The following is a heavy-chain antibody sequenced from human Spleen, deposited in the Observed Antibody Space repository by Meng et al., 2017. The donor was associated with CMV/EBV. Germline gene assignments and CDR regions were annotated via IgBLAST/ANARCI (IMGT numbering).Heavy chain of an antibody. V-gene: IGHV3-23*01. D-gene: IGHD3-10*01. CDR1: GFTFSDHA. J-gene: IGHJ4*02. CDR3: AKDNGYGGSYFDY. Sequence: GESLKISCAASGFTFSDHAMHWVRQAPGKGLEWVSAISGSGSSTYYADSVTGRFTISRDNSKNTLYLQMNSLRAEDTAVYYCAKDNGYGGSYFDYWGQGSLVTVSS. CDR2: ISGSGSST.